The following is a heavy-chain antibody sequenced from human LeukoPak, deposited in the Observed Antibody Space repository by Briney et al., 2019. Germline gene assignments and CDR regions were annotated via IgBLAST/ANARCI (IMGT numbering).Heavy chain of an antibody. V-gene: IGHV4-34*01. CDR3: ARGIVVVAQLGYYYYYMDV. D-gene: IGHD2-15*01. Sequence: PSETLTLTCAVYGGSFSAHYWNWIRQFPGKGLECIGEINHNGRTNYNPSLKSRVTILVDTSKNQFSLKLSSVTAADTAVYYCARGIVVVAQLGYYYYYMDVWGKGTTVTISS. CDR1: GGSFSAHY. J-gene: IGHJ6*03. CDR2: INHNGRT.